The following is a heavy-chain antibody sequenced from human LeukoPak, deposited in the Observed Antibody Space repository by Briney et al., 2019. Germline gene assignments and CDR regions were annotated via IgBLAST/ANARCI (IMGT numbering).Heavy chain of an antibody. CDR3: ARRRTTGLAGYMDA. CDR2: IHYSGST. V-gene: IGHV4-59*08. Sequence: PSETLSLTCTVSGGSISTYYWSWIRQPPGKGLEWIGYIHYSGSTNYNPSLKSRVTISVGTSKNQFSLKLSSVTAADTAVYYCARRRTTGLAGYMDAWGIGTTVTVSS. D-gene: IGHD2-2*01. CDR1: GGSISTYY. J-gene: IGHJ6*03.